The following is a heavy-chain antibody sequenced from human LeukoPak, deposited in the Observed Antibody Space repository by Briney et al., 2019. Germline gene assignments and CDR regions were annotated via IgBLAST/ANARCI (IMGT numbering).Heavy chain of an antibody. CDR3: ARHGSNDYVPGYFDY. CDR2: IYYSGST. J-gene: IGHJ4*02. D-gene: IGHD3-16*01. V-gene: IGHV4-59*08. CDR1: GGSISSYY. Sequence: SETLSLTCTVSGGSISSYYWSWIRQPPGKGLEWIGYIYYSGSTNYNPSLKSRVTISVDTSKNQFSLKLGSVTAADTAVYYCARHGSNDYVPGYFDYWGQGTLVTVSS.